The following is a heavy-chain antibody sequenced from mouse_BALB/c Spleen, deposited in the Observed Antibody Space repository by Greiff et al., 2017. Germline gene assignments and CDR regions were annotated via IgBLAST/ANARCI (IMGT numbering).Heavy chain of an antibody. CDR3: ARHSELAYYAMDY. J-gene: IGHJ4*01. V-gene: IGHV5-12-2*01. Sequence: DVKLVESGGGLVQPGGSLKLSCAASGFTFSSYTMSWVRQTPEKRLEWVAYISNGGGSTYYPDTVKGRFTISRDNAKNTLYLQMSSLKSEDTAMYYCARHSELAYYAMDYWGQGTSVTVSS. CDR1: GFTFSSYT. D-gene: IGHD4-1*01. CDR2: ISNGGGST.